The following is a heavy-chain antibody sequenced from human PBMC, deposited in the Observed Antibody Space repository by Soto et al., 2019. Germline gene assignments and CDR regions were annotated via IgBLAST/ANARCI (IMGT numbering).Heavy chain of an antibody. CDR3: ATDGRNYDILTGYYRRVGLMDV. D-gene: IGHD3-9*01. V-gene: IGHV1-24*01. J-gene: IGHJ6*02. CDR1: GYTLTELS. CDR2: FDPEDGET. Sequence: ASVKVSCKVSGYTLTELSMHWVRQAPGKGLEWMGGFDPEDGETIYAQKFQGRVTMTEDTSTDTAYIELSSLRSEDTAVYYCATDGRNYDILTGYYRRVGLMDVWGQGTTVTVSS.